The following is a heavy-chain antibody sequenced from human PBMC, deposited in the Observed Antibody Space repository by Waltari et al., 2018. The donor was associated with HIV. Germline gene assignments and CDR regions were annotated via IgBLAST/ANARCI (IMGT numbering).Heavy chain of an antibody. CDR2: FYSGGSA. Sequence: EVQLVESGGGLIQPGGSLRLSCAASGFTVGSKSMSWVRQAPGKGLEWVSVFYSGGSAYSADSVKGRFTISRDNSKNTLHLQMKRLRTEDTAVYYCARVKAYSSGWFDYWGQGTLVTVSS. V-gene: IGHV3-53*01. J-gene: IGHJ5*01. D-gene: IGHD6-19*01. CDR1: GFTVGSKS. CDR3: ARVKAYSSGWFDY.